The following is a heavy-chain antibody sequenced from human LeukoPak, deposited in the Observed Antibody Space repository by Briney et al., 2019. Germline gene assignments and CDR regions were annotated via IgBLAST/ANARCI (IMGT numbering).Heavy chain of an antibody. V-gene: IGHV1-24*01. CDR2: FDPEDGET. D-gene: IGHD1-26*01. CDR1: GGTFSSYA. Sequence: GASVKVSCKASGGTFSSYAISWVRQAPGKGLEWMGGFDPEDGETIYAQKFQGRVTMTEDTSTDTAYMELSSLRSEDTAMYYCATERQWELIFDYWGQGTLVTVSS. CDR3: ATERQWELIFDY. J-gene: IGHJ4*02.